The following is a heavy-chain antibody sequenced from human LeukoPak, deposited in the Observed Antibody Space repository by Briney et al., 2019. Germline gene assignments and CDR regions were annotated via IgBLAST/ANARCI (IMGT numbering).Heavy chain of an antibody. J-gene: IGHJ3*02. CDR1: GFTFDNYA. Sequence: GGSLRLSCAASGFTFDNYAMHWVRQAPGKGLEWVSGISWNTGGIGYADSVKGRFTISRDNAKNFLYLQMNSLRAEDMALYYCAKDEFVASAFTGAFDIWGQGTMVTVSS. V-gene: IGHV3-9*03. D-gene: IGHD2-8*02. CDR3: AKDEFVASAFTGAFDI. CDR2: ISWNTGGI.